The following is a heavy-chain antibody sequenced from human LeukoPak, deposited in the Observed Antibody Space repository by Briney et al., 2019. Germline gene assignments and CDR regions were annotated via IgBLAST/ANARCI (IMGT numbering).Heavy chain of an antibody. CDR3: ASSAAAGLYYFDY. V-gene: IGHV1-69*05. CDR2: IIPIFGTA. CDR1: GGTFSSYA. J-gene: IGHJ4*02. D-gene: IGHD6-13*01. Sequence: GASVKVSCKASGGTFSSYAISWVRQAPGQGLEWMGGIIPIFGTANYAQKFQGRVTITTDESTSTAYMELSSLRSEDTAVYYCASSAAAGLYYFDYWGQGTLVTVSS.